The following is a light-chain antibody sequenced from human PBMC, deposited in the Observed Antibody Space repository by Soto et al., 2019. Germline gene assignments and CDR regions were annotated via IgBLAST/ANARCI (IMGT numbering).Light chain of an antibody. Sequence: EIVMTQSPATLSLSPGERAALSCRASQGISSELAWYQQKPGQPPRLLIYGASTRATGVPARFTGSGSGSAFTLTISGLQSEVFAFYYCQRGPNCPLTFAQGTRREI. V-gene: IGKV3-15*01. J-gene: IGKJ2*01. CDR3: QRGPNCPLT. CDR2: GAS. CDR1: QGISSE.